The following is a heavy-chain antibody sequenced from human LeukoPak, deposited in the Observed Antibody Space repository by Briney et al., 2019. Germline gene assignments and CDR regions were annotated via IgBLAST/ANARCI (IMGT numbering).Heavy chain of an antibody. CDR3: AKHFGGGTFSVRYGLDV. Sequence: GGSLRLSCAASGFTFSSYALSWVRQAPGKGVEWVSGISPSGGSTYYAEAVKGRFTISRDNSKDTLYLEMNRLRAADTAVYYCAKHFGGGTFSVRYGLDVWGQGTTVTVSS. V-gene: IGHV3-23*01. J-gene: IGHJ6*02. D-gene: IGHD2-21*01. CDR2: ISPSGGST. CDR1: GFTFSSYA.